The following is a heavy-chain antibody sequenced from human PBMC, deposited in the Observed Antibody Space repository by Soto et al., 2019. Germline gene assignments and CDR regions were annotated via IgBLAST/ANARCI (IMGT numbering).Heavy chain of an antibody. CDR3: ASEGGQWLVPKYFDL. CDR2: ISGSGSTI. Sequence: QVQLVESGGGLVKPGGSLRLSCAASGFTFSDHYMTWIRQAPGKGLEWVSHISGSGSTIYYADSVKGRFTISRDNAKNALFLQMSSLIIEDTAVYFGASEGGQWLVPKYFDLWGRGTLVTVSS. CDR1: GFTFSDHY. D-gene: IGHD6-19*01. V-gene: IGHV3-11*01. J-gene: IGHJ2*01.